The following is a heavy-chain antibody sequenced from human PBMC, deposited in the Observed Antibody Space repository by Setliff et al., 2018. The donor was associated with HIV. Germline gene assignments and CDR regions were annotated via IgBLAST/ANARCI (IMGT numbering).Heavy chain of an antibody. Sequence: VASVKVSCKASGYTFTGYYMHWVRQAPGQGLEWMGWINPNSGGTNYAQKFQGWVTMTRDTSISTAYMELSRLRSDDTAVYYCARSQGIVPAAPLWYWGQGTLVTVS. D-gene: IGHD2-2*01. J-gene: IGHJ4*02. CDR1: GYTFTGYY. CDR2: INPNSGGT. V-gene: IGHV1-2*04. CDR3: ARSQGIVPAAPLWY.